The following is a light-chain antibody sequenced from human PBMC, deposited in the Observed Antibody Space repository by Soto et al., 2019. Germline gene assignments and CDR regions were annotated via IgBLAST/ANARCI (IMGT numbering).Light chain of an antibody. Sequence: EIVLTQSPATLSLSPGERATLSCRASQSVSSYLAWYQQKPGQAPRLLIYDASNRATGIPARFSGSGSGTDFTLTISSLEPEDFAVYYCQQRSNWPPLQGWTFGQGTKVEIK. CDR1: QSVSSY. CDR3: QQRSNWPPLQGWT. CDR2: DAS. V-gene: IGKV3-11*01. J-gene: IGKJ1*01.